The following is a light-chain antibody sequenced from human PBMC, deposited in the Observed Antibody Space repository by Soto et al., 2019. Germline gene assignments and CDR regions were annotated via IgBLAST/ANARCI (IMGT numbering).Light chain of an antibody. V-gene: IGKV1-5*01. J-gene: IGKJ1*01. Sequence: DIQMTQSPSSLSASVGDRVTITCRASQSIGSPMAWYQQKPGKAPTLLIYDTSSLEGGVPSRFSGSGSGTEFTLTISSLQPGDFATYYCQHYYTRTFGQGTKVDIK. CDR1: QSIGSP. CDR3: QHYYTRT. CDR2: DTS.